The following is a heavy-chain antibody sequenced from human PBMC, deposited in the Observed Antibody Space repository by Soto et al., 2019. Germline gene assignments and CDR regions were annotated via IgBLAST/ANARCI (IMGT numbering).Heavy chain of an antibody. V-gene: IGHV3-23*01. Sequence: EVQLLESGGGLVQPGGSLRLSCAASGFTFSSYAMSWVRQAPGKGLEWVSAISGSGGSTYYADSVKGRFTISRDNSKNTLYLHMNSLRAEDTAVYYCAKAPDYYYYGMDVWGQGTTVTVSS. CDR2: ISGSGGST. J-gene: IGHJ6*02. CDR1: GFTFSSYA. CDR3: AKAPDYYYYGMDV.